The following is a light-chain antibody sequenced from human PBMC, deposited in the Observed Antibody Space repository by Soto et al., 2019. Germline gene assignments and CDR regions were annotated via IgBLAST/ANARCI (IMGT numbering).Light chain of an antibody. CDR3: QQYASSSSWT. Sequence: EIVLTQSPGTLSLSPGERTTLSCRASLTINTNSLAWYQQKPGQAPRLLIYGASNGATGIPDRFSGSGSGTDFTLTISRLEPEDFAAYYCQQYASSSSWTFGQGTKVEIK. V-gene: IGKV3-20*01. J-gene: IGKJ1*01. CDR2: GAS. CDR1: LTINTNS.